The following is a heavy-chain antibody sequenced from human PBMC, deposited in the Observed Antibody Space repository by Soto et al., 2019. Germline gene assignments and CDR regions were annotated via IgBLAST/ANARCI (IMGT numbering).Heavy chain of an antibody. V-gene: IGHV4-34*01. J-gene: IGHJ4*02. Sequence: SETLSLTCAVYGGSFSGYYWSWIRQPPGKGLELIGEINHSGSTNYNPSLKSRVTISVDTSKNQFSLKLSSVTAADTAVYYCARYSSSWLDYWGQGTLVTVSS. CDR2: INHSGST. CDR3: ARYSSSWLDY. CDR1: GGSFSGYY. D-gene: IGHD6-13*01.